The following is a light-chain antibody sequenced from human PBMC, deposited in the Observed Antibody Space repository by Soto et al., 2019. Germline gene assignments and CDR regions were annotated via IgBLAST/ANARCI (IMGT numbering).Light chain of an antibody. CDR2: RNN. J-gene: IGLJ2*01. CDR1: GSNIGSNY. V-gene: IGLV1-47*01. Sequence: QSVLTQPPSASGTPEQRVTISCSGSGSNIGSNYVYWYQQLPGTAPKLLIYRNNQRPSGVPDRFSGSKSGTSASLAISGLRSEDEADYYCAAWDDSLSVLVVFGGGTKLTVL. CDR3: AAWDDSLSVLVV.